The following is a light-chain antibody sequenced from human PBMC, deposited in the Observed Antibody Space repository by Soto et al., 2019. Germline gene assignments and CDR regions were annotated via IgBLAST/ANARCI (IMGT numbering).Light chain of an antibody. CDR1: QSVGHY. V-gene: IGKV3-11*01. CDR2: DAS. Sequence: EIVLTQSPATLALSPGERATLSCRASQSVGHYLAWYQQKPGQAPRLLIFDASNRATGIPARFRGSGSGTDFTLTISSLEPEDFAVYYCQQPAGTFGGGTEVEIK. J-gene: IGKJ4*01. CDR3: QQPAGT.